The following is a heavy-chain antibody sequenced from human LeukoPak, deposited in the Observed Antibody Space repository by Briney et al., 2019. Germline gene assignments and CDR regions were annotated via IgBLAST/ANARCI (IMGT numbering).Heavy chain of an antibody. J-gene: IGHJ3*02. CDR3: ARVKEASAFDI. D-gene: IGHD5-12*01. CDR1: GFTFSSYW. CDR2: INSDGSST. Sequence: GGSLGLSCAASGFTFSSYWMHWVRQAPGKGLVWVSRINSDGSSTSYADSVKGRFTISRDNAKNTLYLQMNSLRAEDTAVYYCARVKEASAFDIWGQGTMVTVSS. V-gene: IGHV3-74*01.